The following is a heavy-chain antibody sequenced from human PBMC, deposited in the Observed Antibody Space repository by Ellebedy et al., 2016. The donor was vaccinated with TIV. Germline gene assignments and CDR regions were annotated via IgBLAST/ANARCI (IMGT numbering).Heavy chain of an antibody. CDR3: ARDKGSSGYSTDAFDI. CDR2: INPSGGST. CDR1: GYTFTSYY. J-gene: IGHJ3*02. V-gene: IGHV1-46*01. D-gene: IGHD3-22*01. Sequence: ASVKVSCKASGYTFTSYYMHWVRQAPGQGLEWMGIINPSGGSTSYAQEFQGRVTMTRDTSTSTVYMELSSLRSEDTAVYYCARDKGSSGYSTDAFDIWGQGTMVTVSS.